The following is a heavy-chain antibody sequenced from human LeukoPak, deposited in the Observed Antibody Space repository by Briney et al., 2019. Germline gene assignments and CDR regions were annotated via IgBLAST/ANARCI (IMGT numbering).Heavy chain of an antibody. J-gene: IGHJ4*02. V-gene: IGHV3-7*01. Sequence: GGSLRLSCAASGFIFTTYTMSWIRQAPGKGLEWVANIKEDESEKNYVDSVKGRFTISRDNAKNSVSLQMNNLRAEDTGPYFCAREYWGIDYWGQGILVTVSS. D-gene: IGHD2-8*02. CDR1: GFIFTTYT. CDR3: AREYWGIDY. CDR2: IKEDESEK.